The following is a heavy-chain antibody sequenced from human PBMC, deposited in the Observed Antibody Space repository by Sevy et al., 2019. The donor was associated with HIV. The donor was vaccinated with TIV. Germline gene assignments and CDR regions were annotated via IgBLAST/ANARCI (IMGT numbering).Heavy chain of an antibody. V-gene: IGHV3-30-3*01. D-gene: IGHD4-17*01. CDR2: ISNDGSDK. CDR3: ARAYLRAIDY. CDR1: GFTFSRYA. Sequence: GGSLRLSCVASGFTFSRYAMHWVRQAPGKGLEWVALISNDGSDKYYADSVNGRFTISRDNSKNTLYLQMSTLRAEDTAVYYCARAYLRAIDYWGQGTLVTVSS. J-gene: IGHJ4*02.